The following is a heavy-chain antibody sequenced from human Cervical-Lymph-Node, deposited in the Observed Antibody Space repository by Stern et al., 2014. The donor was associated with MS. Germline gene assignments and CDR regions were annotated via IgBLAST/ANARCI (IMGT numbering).Heavy chain of an antibody. J-gene: IGHJ3*02. D-gene: IGHD3-22*01. CDR3: ARALSSDSSPDI. V-gene: IGHV1-69*06. CDR2: IIPKIGTT. CDR1: GGTFSNEA. Sequence: QVQLVQSGADVRKPGSSVKVSCKASGGTFSNEAVSWVRQAPGQGLEWMGGIIPKIGTTIYAHKFQGRVTISADKSTNTVHMEVTNLSSEDTAVYYCARALSSDSSPDIWGQGTVVTVSS.